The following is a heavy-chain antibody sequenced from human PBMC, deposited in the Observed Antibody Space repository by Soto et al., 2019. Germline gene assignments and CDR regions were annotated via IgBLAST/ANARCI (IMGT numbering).Heavy chain of an antibody. J-gene: IGHJ4*02. D-gene: IGHD1-26*01. CDR1: GFTFGSYA. V-gene: IGHV3-30*01. CDR2: ISYDGFNR. Sequence: QVHLVESGGGVVQPGRSLRLSCAASGFTFGSYAMHWVRQAPGGALEWVAVISYDGFNRYYAESVKGRFTISRDNSKNTLYQQMDNLKPDDAAVYFCEGVEDEGGSFYDWGQEPQVTVSS. CDR3: EGVEDEGGSFYD.